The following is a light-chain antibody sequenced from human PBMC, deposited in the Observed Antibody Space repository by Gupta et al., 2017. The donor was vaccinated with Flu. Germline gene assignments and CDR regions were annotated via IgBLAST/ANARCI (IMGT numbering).Light chain of an antibody. Sequence: QAVLTQSPSASASLGASVKLTCTLSSRHSTHDIAWHQHQPGKGPRCLMTVSGGGRYRKGDGIPDRFSGSTSGAERFLIISSLQAEDEGDYYCQTWGTGYRVFGGGTKLTVL. J-gene: IGLJ3*02. V-gene: IGLV4-69*01. CDR2: VSGGGRY. CDR1: SRHSTHD. CDR3: QTWGTGYRV.